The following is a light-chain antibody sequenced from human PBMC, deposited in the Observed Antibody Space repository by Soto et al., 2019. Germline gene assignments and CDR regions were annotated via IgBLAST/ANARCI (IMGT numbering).Light chain of an antibody. Sequence: QSVLTQPPSASGTPGQRVTISCSGSRSNIGRNTVNWFQQLPGTAPKLLIYSNNQRHSWVPDRFSGSKSGTSASLAISGLQSEDDADYYCSSWDDSLNGVVFGGGTKLTVL. CDR1: RSNIGRNT. V-gene: IGLV1-44*01. CDR3: SSWDDSLNGVV. J-gene: IGLJ2*01. CDR2: SNN.